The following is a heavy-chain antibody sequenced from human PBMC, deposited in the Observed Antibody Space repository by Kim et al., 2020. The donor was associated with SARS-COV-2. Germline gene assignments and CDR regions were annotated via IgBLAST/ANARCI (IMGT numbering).Heavy chain of an antibody. J-gene: IGHJ4*02. D-gene: IGHD2-21*02. Sequence: GGSLRLSCAASGFTFSSYGMHWVRQAPGKGPEWVAVIWYDGSNKYYADSVKGRFTISRDNSKNTLYLQMNSLRAEDTAVYYCAKGDTPYCGGDCYDFYFGYWGQGTLVTVSS. CDR1: GFTFSSYG. CDR3: AKGDTPYCGGDCYDFYFGY. CDR2: IWYDGSNK. V-gene: IGHV3-33*06.